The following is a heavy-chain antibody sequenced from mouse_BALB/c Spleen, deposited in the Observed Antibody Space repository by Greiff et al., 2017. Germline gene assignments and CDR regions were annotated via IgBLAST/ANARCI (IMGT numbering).Heavy chain of an antibody. CDR1: GFTFSSYA. V-gene: IGHV5-6-5*01. D-gene: IGHD1-1*01. CDR3: ARVGYYGSSSYFDY. Sequence: DVMLVESGGGLVKPGGSLKLSCAASGFTFSSYAMSWVRQTPEKRLEWVASISSGGSTYYPDSVKGRFTISRDNARNILYLQMSSLRSEDTAMYYCARVGYYGSSSYFDYWGQGTTLTVSS. CDR2: ISSGGST. J-gene: IGHJ2*01.